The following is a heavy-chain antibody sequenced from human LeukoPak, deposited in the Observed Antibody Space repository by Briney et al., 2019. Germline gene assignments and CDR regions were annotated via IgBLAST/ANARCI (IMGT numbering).Heavy chain of an antibody. CDR3: AGGGYHDSSGYHYNNDY. CDR1: EYTFTSYD. V-gene: IGHV1-8*01. Sequence: GSSVKVSCKASEYTFTSYDFNWGRQPTGQGLGWMGWRNPNRGNTGYDKKFQGRVTMTRNTSISTAYMEMSILRSDDTAVYYCAGGGYHDSSGYHYNNDYWGQGTLVTVSS. CDR2: RNPNRGNT. D-gene: IGHD3-22*01. J-gene: IGHJ4*02.